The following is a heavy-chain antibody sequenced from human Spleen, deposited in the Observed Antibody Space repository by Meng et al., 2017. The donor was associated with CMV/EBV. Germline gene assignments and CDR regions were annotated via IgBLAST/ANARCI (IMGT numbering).Heavy chain of an antibody. D-gene: IGHD2/OR15-2a*01. V-gene: IGHV1-2*02. CDR3: VRDLFYFVDH. CDR1: GYSFSENY. CDR2: INPNNGDT. J-gene: IGHJ5*02. Sequence: SCSTSGYSFSENYIHWVRQAPGLGLEWMGWINPNNGDTKYAQKFHGSVTLTRDTSITTAYMEVKRLRADDTAIYYCVRDLFYFVDHWGQGTLVTVSS.